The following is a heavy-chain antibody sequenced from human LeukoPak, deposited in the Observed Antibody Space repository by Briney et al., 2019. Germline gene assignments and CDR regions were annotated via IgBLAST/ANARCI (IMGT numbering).Heavy chain of an antibody. V-gene: IGHV4-59*01. CDR1: GGSISSYY. Sequence: SETLSLTCTVSGGSISSYYWNWIRQPPGEGLEWIGYIYYTGSSNYNPSLTSRVTISLDTSSNQFSLKLSSVTAADTAVYYCVRRVVVVTANDKSDAFDVWGQGTVVTVSS. CDR2: IYYTGSS. D-gene: IGHD2-21*02. CDR3: VRRVVVVTANDKSDAFDV. J-gene: IGHJ3*01.